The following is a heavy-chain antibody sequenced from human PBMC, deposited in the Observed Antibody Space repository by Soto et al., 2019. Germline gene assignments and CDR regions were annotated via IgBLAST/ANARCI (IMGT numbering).Heavy chain of an antibody. V-gene: IGHV3-21*01. D-gene: IGHD1-26*01. Sequence: PGGSLRLSCAASGFTFSSYSMNWVRQAPGKGLEWVSSISSSSSYIYYADSVKGRFTISRDNAKNSLYLQMNSLRVEDTAVYYCARLESSGSYQGIDYWGQGTLVTVSS. CDR3: ARLESSGSYQGIDY. CDR1: GFTFSSYS. CDR2: ISSSSSYI. J-gene: IGHJ4*02.